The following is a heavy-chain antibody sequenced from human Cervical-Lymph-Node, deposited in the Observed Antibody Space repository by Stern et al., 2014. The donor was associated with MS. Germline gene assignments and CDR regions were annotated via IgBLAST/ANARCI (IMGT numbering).Heavy chain of an antibody. D-gene: IGHD2-2*01. CDR1: GDSISNDNW. CDR2: VYHTGSA. Sequence: VQLVESGPGLVRPSGTLSLTCAVSGDSISNDNWWSWVRQPPGKGLAWIGEVYHTGSANYYPSPKSRVTISVDKSKNQFSLRLTSMTAADTAVYYCARDQGFQLMNSWGQGTLVIVSS. J-gene: IGHJ4*02. CDR3: ARDQGFQLMNS. V-gene: IGHV4-4*02.